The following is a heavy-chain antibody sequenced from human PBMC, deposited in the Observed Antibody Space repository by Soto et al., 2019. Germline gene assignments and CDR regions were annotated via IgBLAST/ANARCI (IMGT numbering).Heavy chain of an antibody. V-gene: IGHV3-9*01. J-gene: IGHJ5*02. CDR2: ISWNSGSI. CDR3: ASGGLYCSSTSCYHGGFDP. D-gene: IGHD2-2*01. CDR1: GFTFDDYA. Sequence: EVQLVESGGGVVQPGRSLRLSCAASGFTFDDYAMHWVRQAPGKGLEWVSGISWNSGSIGYADSVKGRFTISRDHGKNSLYLQMNSLRAEDTALYYCASGGLYCSSTSCYHGGFDPWGQGTLVTVSS.